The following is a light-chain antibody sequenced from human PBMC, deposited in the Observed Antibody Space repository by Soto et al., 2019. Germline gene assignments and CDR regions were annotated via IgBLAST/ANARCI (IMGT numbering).Light chain of an antibody. CDR1: SSDVGSYIL. J-gene: IGLJ1*01. V-gene: IGLV2-23*01. CDR2: EGS. Sequence: QSALTQPASVSGSPGQSITISCTGTSSDVGSYILVSWYQQHPDKAPKLMIYEGSKRPSGVSNRFSGSKSGNTASLTISGLQAEDEADYYCCSFAGSSTYVFGTGTKVTVL. CDR3: CSFAGSSTYV.